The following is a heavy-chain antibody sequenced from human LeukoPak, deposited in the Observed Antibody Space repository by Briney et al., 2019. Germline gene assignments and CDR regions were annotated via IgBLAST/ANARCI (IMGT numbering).Heavy chain of an antibody. V-gene: IGHV1-18*01. J-gene: IGHJ4*02. D-gene: IGHD3-10*01. CDR3: ARDSLAVRGVNWQNDY. CDR2: ISAYNGNT. Sequence: GASVKVSCKASGYTFTSYGISWVRQAPGQGLEWMGWISAYNGNTNYAQKLQGRVTMTTDTSTSTAYMELSRLRSDDTAVYYCARDSLAVRGVNWQNDYWGQGTLVTVSS. CDR1: GYTFTSYG.